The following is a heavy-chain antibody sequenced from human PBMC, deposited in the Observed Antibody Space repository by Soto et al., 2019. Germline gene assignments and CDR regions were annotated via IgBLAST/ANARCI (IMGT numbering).Heavy chain of an antibody. D-gene: IGHD3-10*01. CDR2: ISYDGSNK. CDR1: GFTFSSYA. V-gene: IGHV3-30-3*01. J-gene: IGHJ4*02. CDR3: ARDNTGYFDY. Sequence: GGSLRLSCAASGFTFSSYAMHLERQAPGKGLECVSVISYDGSNKYYADSVKGRFTISRDNSKNTLYLQMNSLRAEDTAVYYCARDNTGYFDYWGQGTLVTVSS.